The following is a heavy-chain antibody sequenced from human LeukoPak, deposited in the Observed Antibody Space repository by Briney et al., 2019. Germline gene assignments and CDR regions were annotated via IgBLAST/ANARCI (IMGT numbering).Heavy chain of an antibody. CDR1: GYTFTSYD. D-gene: IGHD3-9*01. V-gene: IGHV1-8*03. Sequence: GASVKVSCKASGYTFTSYDINWVRQATGQGLQWMGWMNPNSGNTGYAQKFQGRVTITRNTSISTAYMELRSLRSDDTAVYYCARGSHYDILTGPYDCWGQGTLVTVSS. CDR2: MNPNSGNT. CDR3: ARGSHYDILTGPYDC. J-gene: IGHJ4*02.